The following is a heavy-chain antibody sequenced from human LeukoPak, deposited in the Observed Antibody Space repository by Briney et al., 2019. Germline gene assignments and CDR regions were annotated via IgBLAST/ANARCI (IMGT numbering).Heavy chain of an antibody. CDR1: GYTFTSHG. Sequence: ASVKVSCKAFGYTFTSHGITWVRQAPGQGLEWVGWINAYNGHTNYVQNLQGRATMTTDTSTSTAYMELRSLRSGDTAVYYCARGEYNYFDYWGQGTLVTVSS. J-gene: IGHJ4*02. D-gene: IGHD2/OR15-2a*01. V-gene: IGHV1-18*01. CDR2: INAYNGHT. CDR3: ARGEYNYFDY.